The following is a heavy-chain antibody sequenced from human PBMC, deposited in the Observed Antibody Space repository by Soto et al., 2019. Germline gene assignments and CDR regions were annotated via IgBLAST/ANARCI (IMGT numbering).Heavy chain of an antibody. D-gene: IGHD3-9*01. CDR3: ARSLPRVTGYPQFDS. CDR1: GFTFSDYY. V-gene: IGHV3-72*01. J-gene: IGHJ4*01. Sequence: EVQLVESGGGLVQPGGSLRLSCAASGFTFSDYYMDWVRQAPGKGLEWVGRIRNKAKSYTTDYAASVKGRFTISRDDSENSLYLQMNSLKTEERAVYYCARSLPRVTGYPQFDSWGHGTLVTVSS. CDR2: IRNKAKSYTT.